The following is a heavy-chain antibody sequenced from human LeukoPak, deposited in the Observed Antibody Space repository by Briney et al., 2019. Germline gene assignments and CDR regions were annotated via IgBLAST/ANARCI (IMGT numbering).Heavy chain of an antibody. Sequence: SETLSLTCAVYGGSFSGYYWSWIRQPPGKGLEWIGEINHSGSTNYNPSLKSRVTISVDTSKNQFSLKLSSVTAADTAVYYCAKGPSKTTVTHWGQGTLVTVSS. J-gene: IGHJ4*02. CDR2: INHSGST. D-gene: IGHD1-14*01. CDR3: AKGPSKTTVTH. CDR1: GGSFSGYY. V-gene: IGHV4-34*01.